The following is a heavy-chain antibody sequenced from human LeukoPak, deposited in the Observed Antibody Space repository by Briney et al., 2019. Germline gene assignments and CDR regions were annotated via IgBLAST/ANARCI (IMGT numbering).Heavy chain of an antibody. CDR1: GYSISSGYY. CDR2: IYYSGST. J-gene: IGHJ4*02. Sequence: RSSETLSLTCTVSGYSISSGYYWGWIRQPPGKGLEWIGSIYYSGSTYYNPSLKSRVTISVDTSKNQFSLKLSSVTAADTAVYYCARDVGSSGWSPSYYFDYWGQGTLVTVSS. CDR3: ARDVGSSGWSPSYYFDY. V-gene: IGHV4-38-2*02. D-gene: IGHD6-19*01.